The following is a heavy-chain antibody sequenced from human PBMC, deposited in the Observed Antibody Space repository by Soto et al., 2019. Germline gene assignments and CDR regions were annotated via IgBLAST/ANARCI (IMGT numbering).Heavy chain of an antibody. J-gene: IGHJ6*02. Sequence: ASVKVSCKASGGTFSTYTITWVRQAPGQGLEWMGRIIPIIGIINYAQKFQGRVTISADKFTGTAYMELSSLRSEDTAVYYCARIVGATTGASYYYGMDVWGQGTTVTVSS. CDR3: ARIVGATTGASYYYGMDV. CDR2: IIPIIGII. CDR1: GGTFSTYT. V-gene: IGHV1-69*02. D-gene: IGHD1-26*01.